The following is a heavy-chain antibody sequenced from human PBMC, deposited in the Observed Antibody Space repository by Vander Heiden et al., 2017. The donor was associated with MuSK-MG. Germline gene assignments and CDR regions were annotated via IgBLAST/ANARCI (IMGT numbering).Heavy chain of an antibody. CDR1: GFSLSASGVG. J-gene: IGHJ4*02. CDR3: AHTSFWSAPYTRVYFGS. Sequence: QITLKESGPALVKPTQTLTLTCNFFGFSLSASGVGVGWVRQPPGKALEWLALIYWDDDKRYSPSLKNRVNITKDTSKNQVVLTMTNVDPADTATYFCAHTSFWSAPYTRVYFGSWGQGTLVTVSS. CDR2: IYWDDDK. D-gene: IGHD3-3*01. V-gene: IGHV2-5*02.